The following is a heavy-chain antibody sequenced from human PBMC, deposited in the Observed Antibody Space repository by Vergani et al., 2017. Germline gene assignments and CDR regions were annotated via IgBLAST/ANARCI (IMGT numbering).Heavy chain of an antibody. V-gene: IGHV4-4*03. CDR3: ATSGYRRWGYYFDY. Sequence: QVQLQESGPGLVKPPGTLSLTCAVSGDSISSNNCWTWVRQPPGKGLEWIGEICHTEDTTYSPSLKSRVTVSVDESRNLFSLRLNSVTAADTAVYYCATSGYRRWGYYFDYWVQGILVTVSS. J-gene: IGHJ4*02. CDR1: GDSISSNNC. CDR2: ICHTEDT. D-gene: IGHD2-2*02.